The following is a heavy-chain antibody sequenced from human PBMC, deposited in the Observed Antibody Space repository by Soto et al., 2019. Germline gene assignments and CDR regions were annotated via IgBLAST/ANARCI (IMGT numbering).Heavy chain of an antibody. CDR2: ISGGGVRT. D-gene: IGHD3-3*01. Sequence: PGGSLRLSCAASGFTFSSYAMSWVRQAPGKGLEWVSAISGGGVRTYYADSVKGRFTISRDNFKNTLFLQMNSLRAEDTAVYYCAKESGVITIFGVVIDPAYYMDVWGKGT. CDR3: AKESGVITIFGVVIDPAYYMDV. J-gene: IGHJ6*03. CDR1: GFTFSSYA. V-gene: IGHV3-23*01.